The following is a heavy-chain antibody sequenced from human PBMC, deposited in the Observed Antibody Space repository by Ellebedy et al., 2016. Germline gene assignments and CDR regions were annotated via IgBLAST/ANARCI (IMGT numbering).Heavy chain of an antibody. V-gene: IGHV3-33*06. D-gene: IGHD2-8*01. CDR3: AKGEDLVLMVYAPLVDY. CDR2: IWYDGSNK. CDR1: GFTFSSYG. Sequence: GGSLRLSCAASGFTFSSYGMHWVRQAPGKGLEWVAVIWYDGSNKYYADSVKGRFTISRDNSKNTLYLQMNSLRAEDTAVYYCAKGEDLVLMVYAPLVDYWGQGTLVTVSS. J-gene: IGHJ4*02.